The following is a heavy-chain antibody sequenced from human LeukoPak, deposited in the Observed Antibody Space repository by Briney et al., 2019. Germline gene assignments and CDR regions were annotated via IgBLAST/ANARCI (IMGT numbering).Heavy chain of an antibody. Sequence: RSLRLSCAASGFTFSSYAMHWVRQAPGKGLEWVAVISYDGSNKYYADSVKGRFIISRDNSKNTLYLQMNSLRAEDTAVYYCARDLRQCDAFDIWGQGTMVTVSS. J-gene: IGHJ3*02. CDR1: GFTFSSYA. V-gene: IGHV3-30-3*01. CDR3: ARDLRQCDAFDI. CDR2: ISYDGSNK.